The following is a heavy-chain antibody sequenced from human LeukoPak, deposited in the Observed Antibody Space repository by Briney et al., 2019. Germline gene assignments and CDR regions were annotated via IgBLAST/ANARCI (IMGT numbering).Heavy chain of an antibody. Sequence: SETLSLTCTVSGGSLSSSSYYWGWVRQPPRTGLEWIGSIYYSGSTYYNPSLKRRVTISVDTSNNQFSLKLSSVTAADTAVYYCARASMIPGVDYWGQGTLVTVSS. CDR3: ARASMIPGVDY. V-gene: IGHV4-39*01. J-gene: IGHJ4*02. D-gene: IGHD3-16*01. CDR2: IYYSGST. CDR1: GGSLSSSSYY.